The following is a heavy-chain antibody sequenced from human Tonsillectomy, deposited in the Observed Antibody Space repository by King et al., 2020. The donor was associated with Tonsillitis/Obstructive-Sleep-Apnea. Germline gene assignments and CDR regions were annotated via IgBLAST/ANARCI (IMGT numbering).Heavy chain of an antibody. D-gene: IGHD7-27*01. CDR2: IYYTGST. Sequence: QLQESGPGLVKPSETLSLTCTVSGGSISNYFWSWIRQPPGKGLEWIGYIYYTGSTNYNPSLKSRVTISVDTSTNQFSLNLRSLTAADTAMYYCARAITGAERLYYSYGDVWGRGAPGTVSS. J-gene: IGHJ6*03. CDR1: GGSISNYF. CDR3: ARAITGAERLYYSYGDV. V-gene: IGHV4-59*01.